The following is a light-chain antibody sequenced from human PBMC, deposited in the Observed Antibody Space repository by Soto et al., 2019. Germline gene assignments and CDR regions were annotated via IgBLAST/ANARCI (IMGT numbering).Light chain of an antibody. J-gene: IGKJ2*01. CDR1: QSISSY. Sequence: DIQMTQSPASLSASVGDRVTITCRASQSISSYLNWYQQKPGKAPKVLIFAASRLQSGVPSRFSGSGSGTAFTLAINSLQPEDVATYYCQQGYFTPRTFGQGTKLEIK. CDR2: AAS. V-gene: IGKV1-39*01. CDR3: QQGYFTPRT.